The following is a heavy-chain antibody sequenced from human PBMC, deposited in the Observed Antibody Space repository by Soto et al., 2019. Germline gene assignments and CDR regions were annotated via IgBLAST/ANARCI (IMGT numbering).Heavy chain of an antibody. Sequence: LGEPLKISCNGSGYIFTSYWISWVRQMPGKGLEWMGRIDPSDSYTNYSPSFQGHVTISADKSISTAYLQWSSLKASDTAMYYCASTGQNWFDPWGQGTLVTVSS. CDR2: IDPSDSYT. CDR1: GYIFTSYW. D-gene: IGHD4-17*01. J-gene: IGHJ5*02. CDR3: ASTGQNWFDP. V-gene: IGHV5-10-1*01.